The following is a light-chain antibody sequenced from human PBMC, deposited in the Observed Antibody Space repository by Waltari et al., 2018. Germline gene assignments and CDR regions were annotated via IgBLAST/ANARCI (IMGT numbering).Light chain of an antibody. Sequence: EIVLTQSPGTLSLSPGERATLSCRASLSVGRSLAWYQQKRGRAPSLLIYATSTRATGIPDRFSGSGSGTDFSLTISRLEPEDFAVYYCQHYVRLPVTFGLGTKVEIK. J-gene: IGKJ1*01. V-gene: IGKV3-20*01. CDR1: LSVGRS. CDR2: ATS. CDR3: QHYVRLPVT.